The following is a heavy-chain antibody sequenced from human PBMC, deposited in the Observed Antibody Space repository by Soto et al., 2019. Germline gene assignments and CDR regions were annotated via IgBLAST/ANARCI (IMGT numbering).Heavy chain of an antibody. CDR2: INSDGSTT. D-gene: IGHD5-12*01. CDR3: AGGVATLLA. CDR1: GFTFSTYW. V-gene: IGHV3-74*01. Sequence: EVQLVESGGGLVQPGGSLRLSCAASGFTFSTYWMHWVRQVPGKGLVWVSRINSDGSTTSYADPVKGRFTISRDNAKNTLFLQMNSLRAEDTAVYYCAGGVATLLAWGQGTLVTVSS. J-gene: IGHJ5*02.